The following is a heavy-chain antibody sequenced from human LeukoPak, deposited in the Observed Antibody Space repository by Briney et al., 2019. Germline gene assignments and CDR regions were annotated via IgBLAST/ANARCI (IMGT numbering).Heavy chain of an antibody. CDR2: LFYSGST. CDR1: GGSISSYY. V-gene: IGHV4-59*01. Sequence: SETLSLTCTVSGGSISSYYWSWIRQPPGKGLEWIAYLFYSGSTDYNPSLESRVTISVDTSKNQFSLELRSVTAADTAVYYCATVAVIRGVTYFDYWGQGTLVTVSS. CDR3: ATVAVIRGVTYFDY. D-gene: IGHD3-10*01. J-gene: IGHJ4*02.